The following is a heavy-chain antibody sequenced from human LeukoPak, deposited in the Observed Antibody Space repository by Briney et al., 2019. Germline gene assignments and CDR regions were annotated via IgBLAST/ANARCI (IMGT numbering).Heavy chain of an antibody. D-gene: IGHD1-1*01. CDR2: INQDGSEK. J-gene: IGHJ4*02. CDR3: ARAASTGTVDY. CDR1: GFTFSVYW. V-gene: IGHV3-7*01. Sequence: GSLRLSCAASGFTFSVYWMSWVRQAPGKGLEWVANINQDGSEKYYVDSVEGRFTISRDNAKNSLYLQMNSLRAEDTALYYCARAASTGTVDYWGQGTLVTVSS.